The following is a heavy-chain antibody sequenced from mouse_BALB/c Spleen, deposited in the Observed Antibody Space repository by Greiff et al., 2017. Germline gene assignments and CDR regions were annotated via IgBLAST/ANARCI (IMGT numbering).Heavy chain of an antibody. J-gene: IGHJ1*01. Sequence: VQGVESGPGLVAPSQSLSITCTVSGFSLTSYGVHWVRQPPGKGLEWLGVIWAGGSTNYNSALMSRLSISKDNSKSQVFLKMNSLQTDDTAMYYCAREYGSSYGYFDVWGAGTTVTVSS. CDR3: AREYGSSYGYFDV. V-gene: IGHV2-9*02. CDR1: GFSLTSYG. CDR2: IWAGGST. D-gene: IGHD1-1*01.